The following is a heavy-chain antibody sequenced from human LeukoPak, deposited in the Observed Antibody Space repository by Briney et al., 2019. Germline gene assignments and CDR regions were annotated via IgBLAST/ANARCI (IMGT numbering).Heavy chain of an antibody. D-gene: IGHD3-3*01. J-gene: IGHJ3*02. V-gene: IGHV4-34*01. CDR2: INHGGST. Sequence: SETLSLTCAVYGGSFSGYYWSWIRQPPGKGLEWIGEINHGGSTNYNPSLKSRVTISVDTSKNQFSLKLSSVTAADTAVYYCASSKNYDFWSGFVVQVAFDIWGQGTMVTVSS. CDR3: ASSKNYDFWSGFVVQVAFDI. CDR1: GGSFSGYY.